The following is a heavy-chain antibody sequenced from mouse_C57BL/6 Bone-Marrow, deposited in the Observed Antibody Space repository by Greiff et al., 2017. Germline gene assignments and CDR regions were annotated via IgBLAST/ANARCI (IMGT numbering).Heavy chain of an antibody. CDR2: ISYDGSN. J-gene: IGHJ4*01. CDR3: ASGGYCNHAMDY. D-gene: IGHD2-1*01. Sequence: ESGPGLVKPSQSLSLTCSVTGYSITSCYYGYWIRQFPGNKSEWMGYISYDGSNNSNPSLKNRISITRDTSKNQFCLKLNSVTTEDTAAYCCASGGYCNHAMDYWGQGTSVTVSS. CDR1: GYSITSCYY. V-gene: IGHV3-6*01.